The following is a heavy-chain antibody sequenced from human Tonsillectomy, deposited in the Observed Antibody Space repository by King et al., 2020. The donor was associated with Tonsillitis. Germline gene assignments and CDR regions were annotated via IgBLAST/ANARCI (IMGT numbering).Heavy chain of an antibody. Sequence: MQLVQSGPEVKKPGTSVKVSCKASGFTFTSSAMQWVRQARGQRLEGIGWIVVGSGNTNYAQKFQERVTITREMSTSTAYMELSSLRSEDTAVYYCAALCSSTSCYTGYFDYWGQGTLVTVSS. D-gene: IGHD2-2*02. CDR2: IVVGSGNT. J-gene: IGHJ4*02. V-gene: IGHV1-58*02. CDR1: GFTFTSSA. CDR3: AALCSSTSCYTGYFDY.